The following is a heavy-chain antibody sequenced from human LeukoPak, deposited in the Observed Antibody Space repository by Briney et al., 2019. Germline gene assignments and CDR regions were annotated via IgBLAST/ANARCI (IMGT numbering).Heavy chain of an antibody. J-gene: IGHJ4*02. Sequence: SETLSLTCAVSGDSISSSHWWSWVRQPPGKGLEWIGEIYHSGSTNYNPSLKSRVAISVDKSKNQFSLKLSSVTAADTAVYYCARSYCGGDCLTPFFDYWGQGTLVTVSS. D-gene: IGHD2-21*02. CDR2: IYHSGST. CDR1: GDSISSSHW. CDR3: ARSYCGGDCLTPFFDY. V-gene: IGHV4-4*02.